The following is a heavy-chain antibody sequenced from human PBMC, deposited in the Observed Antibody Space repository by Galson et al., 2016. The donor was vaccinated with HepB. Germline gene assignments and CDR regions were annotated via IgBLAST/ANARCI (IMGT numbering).Heavy chain of an antibody. CDR1: GFTFTSFA. V-gene: IGHV3-23*01. Sequence: SLRLSCAASGFTFTSFAMNWFRQAPGKGLEWVSGIRGDGGSTYFADSVKGRFTISRDNSKTTVDLQMNSLRAEDTAVYYCAGSYSGRKGASDIWGQGTMVTVSS. D-gene: IGHD1-26*01. J-gene: IGHJ3*02. CDR3: AGSYSGRKGASDI. CDR2: IRGDGGST.